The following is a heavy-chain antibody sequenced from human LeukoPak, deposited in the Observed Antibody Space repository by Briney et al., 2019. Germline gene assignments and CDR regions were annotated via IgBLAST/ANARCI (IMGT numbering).Heavy chain of an antibody. D-gene: IGHD3-22*01. CDR1: GGSISHYY. Sequence: PSETLSLTCTVSGGSISHYYWSWIRQPPGKGLEYIGYIYYSGTTTYNPSLKSRATISVDTSKNQFSLKLSSVTAADTAVYYCARGTMMVGPWGQGTLATVSS. CDR2: IYYSGTT. V-gene: IGHV4-59*01. CDR3: ARGTMMVGP. J-gene: IGHJ5*02.